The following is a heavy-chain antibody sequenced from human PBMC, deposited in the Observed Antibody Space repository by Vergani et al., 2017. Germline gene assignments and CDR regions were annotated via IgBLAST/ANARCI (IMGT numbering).Heavy chain of an antibody. CDR1: DYSISSDYY. J-gene: IGHJ4*02. D-gene: IGHD4-17*01. CDR2: IYHSGNT. CDR3: ATTLNDYGDFVFDY. V-gene: IGHV4-38-2*01. Sequence: QVQLQESGPGLVKPSETLSVTCVVSDYSISSDYYWGWIRQPPGKGLEWIGSIYHSGNTYYNPSLKSRVTISVDTSKNQFSLRLNSVTAADTAVYYCATTLNDYGDFVFDYWGQGTLVTVSS.